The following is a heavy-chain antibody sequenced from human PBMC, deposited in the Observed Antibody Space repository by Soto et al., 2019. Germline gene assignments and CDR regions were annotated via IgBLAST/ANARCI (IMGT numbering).Heavy chain of an antibody. J-gene: IGHJ3*02. CDR2: INHSGST. V-gene: IGHV4-34*01. CDR1: GGSFSGYY. Sequence: PSETLSLTCAVYGGSFSGYYWSWIRQPPGKGLEWIGEINHSGSTNYNPSLKSRVTISVDTSKNQFSLKLSSVTAADTAVYYCARGLMVRGVPPSDAFDIWGQGTMVTVSS. D-gene: IGHD3-10*01. CDR3: ARGLMVRGVPPSDAFDI.